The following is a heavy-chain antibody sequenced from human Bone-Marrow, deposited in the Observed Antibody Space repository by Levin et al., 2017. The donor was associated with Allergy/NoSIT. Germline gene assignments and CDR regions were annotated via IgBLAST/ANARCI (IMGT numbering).Heavy chain of an antibody. V-gene: IGHV4-4*02. CDR3: AREDVDIVATIGAFDI. D-gene: IGHD5-12*01. Sequence: ASETLSLTCAVSGGSISSSNWWSWVRQPPGKGLEWIGEIYHSGSTNYNPSLKSRVTISVDKSKNQFSLKLSSVTAADTAVYYCAREDVDIVATIGAFDIWGQGTMVTVSS. CDR1: GGSISSSNW. CDR2: IYHSGST. J-gene: IGHJ3*02.